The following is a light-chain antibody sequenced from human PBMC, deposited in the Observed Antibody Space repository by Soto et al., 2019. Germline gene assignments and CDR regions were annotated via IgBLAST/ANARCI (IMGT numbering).Light chain of an antibody. Sequence: DIQMTQSPSSLSASVGDRVTITCRASQSISSYLNWYQQKPGKAPKLLIYAASSLQSGVPSRFSGSGSGTDFMLTISSLQPEDFATYYCQQSYSTPWTFGQGTKVEIK. CDR2: AAS. CDR3: QQSYSTPWT. V-gene: IGKV1-39*01. CDR1: QSISSY. J-gene: IGKJ1*01.